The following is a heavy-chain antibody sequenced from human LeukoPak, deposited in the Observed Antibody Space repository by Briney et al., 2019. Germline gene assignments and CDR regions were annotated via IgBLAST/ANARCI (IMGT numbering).Heavy chain of an antibody. Sequence: GGSLRLSCAASGFSFSSWWMSWVRQAPGKGLEWVANIKQDGNEKFYVDSVKGRFTISRDNDKNSLYLQMNSLRAEDTAVYYCVREDRSCYYYWGQGTLVTVSS. D-gene: IGHD2-15*01. CDR1: GFSFSSWW. V-gene: IGHV3-7*03. CDR2: IKQDGNEK. J-gene: IGHJ4*02. CDR3: VREDRSCYYY.